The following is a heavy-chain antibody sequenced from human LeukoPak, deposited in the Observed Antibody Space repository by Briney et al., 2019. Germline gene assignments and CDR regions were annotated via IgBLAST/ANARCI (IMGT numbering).Heavy chain of an antibody. CDR3: AKDDYYDSSGRPVYFDY. CDR2: IYSGGDT. D-gene: IGHD3-22*01. V-gene: IGHV3-66*01. CDR1: GFTVSSNY. J-gene: IGHJ4*02. Sequence: GGSLRLSCAASGFTVSSNYMGWVRQAPGKGLEWVSVIYSGGDTYYADSVKGRFTISRDNSKNMIYLEMSSLKAEDTAVYYCAKDDYYDSSGRPVYFDYWGQGTLVTVSS.